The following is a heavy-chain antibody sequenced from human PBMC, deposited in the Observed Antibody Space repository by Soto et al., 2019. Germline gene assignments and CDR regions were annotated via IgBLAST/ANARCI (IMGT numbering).Heavy chain of an antibody. J-gene: IGHJ4*02. CDR2: IYYSGST. CDR1: GGSISSGGYS. Sequence: PSETLSLTCAVSGGSISSGGYSWSWMRRPPGKGLEWIGYIYYSGSTNYNPSLKSRVTISVDTSKNQFSLKLSSVTAADTAVYYCARGRRTTVTIDYWGQGTLVTVSS. CDR3: ARGRRTTVTIDY. D-gene: IGHD4-17*01. V-gene: IGHV4-61*08.